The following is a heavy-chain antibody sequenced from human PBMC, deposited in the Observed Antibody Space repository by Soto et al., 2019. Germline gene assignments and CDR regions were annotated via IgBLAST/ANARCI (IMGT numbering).Heavy chain of an antibody. CDR1: GYTFTSYA. CDR2: MNPNSGNT. CDR3: ARVRYSSSHNWFDP. D-gene: IGHD6-6*01. J-gene: IGHJ5*02. Sequence: GASVKVSCKASGYTFTSYAMNWVRQATGQGLEWMGWMNPNSGNTGYAQKFRGRISMTRNTSISTAYMELSSLRSEDTAVYYCARVRYSSSHNWFDPWGQGTLVTVSS. V-gene: IGHV1-8*02.